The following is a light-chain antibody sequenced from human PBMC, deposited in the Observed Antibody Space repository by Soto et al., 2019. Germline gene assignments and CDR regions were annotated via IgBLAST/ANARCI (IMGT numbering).Light chain of an antibody. V-gene: IGKV1-5*03. CDR2: KAS. Sequence: DIQMTQSPSTLSASVGDRVTITCRASQSISNWLAWYQQKPGKAPKLLIYKASILESGVPYRFSGSGSGTEFTLTISSLQPDDFATYYCQQYNSYLYTFGQGTKLEIK. CDR3: QQYNSYLYT. J-gene: IGKJ2*01. CDR1: QSISNW.